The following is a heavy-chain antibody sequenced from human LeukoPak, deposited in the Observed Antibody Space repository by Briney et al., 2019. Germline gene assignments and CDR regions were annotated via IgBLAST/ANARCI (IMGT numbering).Heavy chain of an antibody. D-gene: IGHD6-6*01. V-gene: IGHV5-51*01. CDR3: ARRTPEYTNRWYFDL. J-gene: IGHJ2*01. CDR1: GYSFTSYW. Sequence: GESLKISCKGSGYSFTSYWIGWVRQMPGKGLEWMGIIYPGDSDTRYSPSFQGQVTFSADKSINTAFVQWSSLKASDTAIYYCARRTPEYTNRWYFDLWGRGTLVTVSS. CDR2: IYPGDSDT.